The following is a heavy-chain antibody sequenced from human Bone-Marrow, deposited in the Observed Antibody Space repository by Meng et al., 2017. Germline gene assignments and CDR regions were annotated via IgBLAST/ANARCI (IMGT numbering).Heavy chain of an antibody. J-gene: IGHJ4*02. CDR2: INPNSGGT. Sequence: QGRLGQVVPEVQQPGASGKVYFQASVYTFTGYYMHWVRQAPGQGLEWMGRINPNSGGTNYAQKFQGRVTMTRGTSISTAYMELSRLRSDDTAMYYCARDEDISAAGKLFGDYWGQGTLVTVSS. CDR1: VYTFTGYY. CDR3: ARDEDISAAGKLFGDY. V-gene: IGHV1-2*06. D-gene: IGHD6-13*01.